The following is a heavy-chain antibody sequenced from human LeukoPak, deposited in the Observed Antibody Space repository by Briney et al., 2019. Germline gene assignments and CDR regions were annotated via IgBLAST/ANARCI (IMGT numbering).Heavy chain of an antibody. Sequence: ASVKASCKASGYTFTSYGISWVRQAPGQGLEWMGWISAHNGDTSYEEKLQGRVTMTTDTSTSTAYMELRSLRSDDTAVYYCARDKGTVATYYYYYMDVWGKGTTVTVSS. D-gene: IGHD6-19*01. CDR3: ARDKGTVATYYYYYMDV. CDR1: GYTFTSYG. CDR2: ISAHNGDT. V-gene: IGHV1-18*01. J-gene: IGHJ6*03.